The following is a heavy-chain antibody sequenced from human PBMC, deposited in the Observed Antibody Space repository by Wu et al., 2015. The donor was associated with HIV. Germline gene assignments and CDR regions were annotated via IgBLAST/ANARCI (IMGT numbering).Heavy chain of an antibody. V-gene: IGHV1-2*02. CDR3: ARNLAISFWSEFYFDY. Sequence: QVQLVQSGAEVKKPGASVKVSCKASGYTFTGYYMHWVRQAPGQGLEWVGWIVPYNGKIQYAQKFEGRVTMTADSPTKTAYLELRSLRSDDTAVYYCARNLAISFWSEFYFDYWGQGTLLTVS. D-gene: IGHD3/OR15-3a*01. CDR2: IVPYNGKI. J-gene: IGHJ4*02. CDR1: GYTFTGYY.